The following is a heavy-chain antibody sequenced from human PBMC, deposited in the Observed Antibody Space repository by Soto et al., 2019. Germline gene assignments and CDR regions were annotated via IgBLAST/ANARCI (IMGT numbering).Heavy chain of an antibody. J-gene: IGHJ4*02. CDR2: IIPIFGTA. Sequence: SVKVSCKASGGTFSSYAISWVRQAPGQGLEWMGGIIPIFGTANYAQKFQGRVTITADESTSTAYMELSSLRSEDTAVYYCARGLYYYDSSGSHAPFDYRGQRTPVTVSS. V-gene: IGHV1-69*13. D-gene: IGHD3-22*01. CDR3: ARGLYYYDSSGSHAPFDY. CDR1: GGTFSSYA.